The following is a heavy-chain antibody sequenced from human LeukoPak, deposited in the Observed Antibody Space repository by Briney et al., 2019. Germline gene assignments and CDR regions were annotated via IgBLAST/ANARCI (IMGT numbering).Heavy chain of an antibody. CDR2: IYYTGST. D-gene: IGHD1-26*01. CDR3: ARDRGSQPFIDY. V-gene: IGHV4-59*01. Sequence: PSETLSLTCTISGGSISSYYWSWIRQPPGKGLEWIGYIYYTGSTNHNPSLKSRVTISVDTSKNQFSLKLSSVTAADTAVYYCARDRGSQPFIDYWGQGTLVTVSS. J-gene: IGHJ4*02. CDR1: GGSISSYY.